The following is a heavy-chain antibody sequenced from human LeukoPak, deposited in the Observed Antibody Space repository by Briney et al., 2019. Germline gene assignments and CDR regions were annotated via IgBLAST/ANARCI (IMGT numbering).Heavy chain of an antibody. CDR1: GGSISSYY. D-gene: IGHD3-3*01. CDR3: ARGGFLEWLPRNWFDP. V-gene: IGHV4-59*01. CDR2: IYYSGST. J-gene: IGHJ5*02. Sequence: SETLSLTCTVSGGSISSYYWSWIRQPPGKGLEWIGYIYYSGSTNYSPSLKSRVTISVDTSKNQFSLKLSSVTAADTAVYYCARGGFLEWLPRNWFDPWGQGTLVTVSS.